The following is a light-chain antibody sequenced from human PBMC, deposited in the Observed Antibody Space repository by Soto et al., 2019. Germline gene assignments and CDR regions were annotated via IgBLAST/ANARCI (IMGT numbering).Light chain of an antibody. Sequence: DMQMTKYPSTLSASVGDRVTITCRASQSISSWLAWYQQRAGKAPKILIYDASSLESGVPSRFSGSGSGTEFTLTISSLQPDDFATYYCQHRGTFGGGTKLDIK. V-gene: IGKV1-5*01. J-gene: IGKJ4*01. CDR2: DAS. CDR1: QSISSW. CDR3: QHRGT.